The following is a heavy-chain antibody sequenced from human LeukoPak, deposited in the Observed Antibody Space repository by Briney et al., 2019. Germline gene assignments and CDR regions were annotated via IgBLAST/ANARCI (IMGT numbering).Heavy chain of an antibody. D-gene: IGHD3-22*01. V-gene: IGHV4-61*01. CDR3: ARDRYHYDSSEVSTENAFDI. J-gene: IGHJ3*02. CDR2: IYYSGST. Sequence: PSETLSLTCTVSGGSVSSGSYYWSWIRQPPGKGLEWIGYIYYSGSTNYNPSLKSRVTISVDMSKNQFSLKLSSVTAADTAVYYCARDRYHYDSSEVSTENAFDIWGQGTMVTVSS. CDR1: GGSVSSGSYY.